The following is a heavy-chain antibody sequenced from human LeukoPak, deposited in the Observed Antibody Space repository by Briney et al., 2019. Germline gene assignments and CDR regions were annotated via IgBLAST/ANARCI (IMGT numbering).Heavy chain of an antibody. Sequence: GGSLRLSCAASGFTFRKYYVHWVRQAPGKGLVWVSRINSDGSSTTYADSVRGRFTVSRDNAKNTLYLQMNSLKVEDTAMYYCTRVFVGDEYSSSGYWGQGTLVTVSS. D-gene: IGHD6-13*01. CDR3: TRVFVGDEYSSSGY. CDR2: INSDGSST. J-gene: IGHJ4*02. V-gene: IGHV3-74*03. CDR1: GFTFRKYY.